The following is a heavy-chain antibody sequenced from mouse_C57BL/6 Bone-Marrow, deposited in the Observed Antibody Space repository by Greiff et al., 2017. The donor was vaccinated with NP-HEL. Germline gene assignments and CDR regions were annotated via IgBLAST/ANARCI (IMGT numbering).Heavy chain of an antibody. CDR1: GYTFTDYN. CDR2: INPNNGGT. V-gene: IGHV1-22*01. J-gene: IGHJ4*01. Sequence: EVQLQQSGPELVKPGASVKMSCKASGYTFTDYNMHWVKQSHGKSLEWIGYINPNNGGTSYNQKFKGKATLTVNKSSSTAYMELRSLTSEDSAVYYCGKGGYYGSPYDAMDYWGQGTSVTVSS. D-gene: IGHD1-1*01. CDR3: GKGGYYGSPYDAMDY.